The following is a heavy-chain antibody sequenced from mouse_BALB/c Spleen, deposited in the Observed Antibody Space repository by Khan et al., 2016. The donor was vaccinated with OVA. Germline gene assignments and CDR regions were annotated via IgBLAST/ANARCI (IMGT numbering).Heavy chain of an antibody. J-gene: IGHJ4*01. CDR2: ISYSGYT. CDR1: GYTFSTNYV. V-gene: IGHV3-2*02. D-gene: IGHD1-2*01. CDR3: ARKNCYGDAVDY. Sequence: EVQLQESGPGLVKPSQSLSLSCTASGYTFSTNYVWGLIRQPPGNMLELICNISYSGYTCYKQTFKSRISITRDKSKNTLYLQLNTVTTEDTATYYCARKNCYGDAVDYWGQGTSVTVSS.